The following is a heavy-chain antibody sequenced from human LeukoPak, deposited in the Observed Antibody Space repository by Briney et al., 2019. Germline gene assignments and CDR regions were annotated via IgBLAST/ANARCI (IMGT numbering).Heavy chain of an antibody. Sequence: GGSLRLSCAASGFTFSNYAVNWIRQAPGKGLKWVSVISGSGSSIYYTDSVKGRFTISRDNSKNTLYLQMNSLRAEDTAVYFCARGGGLDVWGQGATVTVSS. D-gene: IGHD3-16*01. V-gene: IGHV3-23*01. CDR2: ISGSGSSI. CDR3: ARGGGLDV. CDR1: GFTFSNYA. J-gene: IGHJ6*02.